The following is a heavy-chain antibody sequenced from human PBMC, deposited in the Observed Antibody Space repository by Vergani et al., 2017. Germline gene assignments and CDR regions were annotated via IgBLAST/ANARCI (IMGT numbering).Heavy chain of an antibody. V-gene: IGHV3-7*01. Sequence: EVLLVESGGGLVQPGESLRLSCTASGFTFSDFWMTWVRQVPGKGLELVANIMPDGSATMYADSLRGRFSISRDNAKNSLHLHMSSLRVEDTAVYFCAKSGFVGAFETWGQGTMVTVSS. CDR2: IMPDGSAT. CDR1: GFTFSDFW. J-gene: IGHJ3*02. D-gene: IGHD6-6*01. CDR3: AKSGFVGAFET.